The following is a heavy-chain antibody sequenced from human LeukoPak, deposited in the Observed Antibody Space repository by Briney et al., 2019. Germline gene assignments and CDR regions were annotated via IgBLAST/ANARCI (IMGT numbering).Heavy chain of an antibody. V-gene: IGHV3-7*01. CDR2: IKQDGSET. Sequence: GGSLRLSCAASGFTFSTYWMGWVRQAPGRGLEWVANIKQDGSETHYMDSVKGRFTIYRDNARNSVYLQMNSLRVEDTALYYCVRDQGAAGDYWGQGTLVTVSS. CDR3: VRDQGAAGDY. J-gene: IGHJ4*02. D-gene: IGHD6-13*01. CDR1: GFTFSTYW.